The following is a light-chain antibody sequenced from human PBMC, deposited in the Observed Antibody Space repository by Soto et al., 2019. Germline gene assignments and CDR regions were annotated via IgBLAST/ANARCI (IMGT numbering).Light chain of an antibody. J-gene: IGKJ2*01. CDR1: QSVSDSS. V-gene: IGKV3-20*01. CDR2: GAS. Sequence: EIVLTQSPGTLSLSPGERATLSCRASQSVSDSSLAWYHQKPGQAPRLLIYGASRRATGIPDTFSGSASGTDFTLTISRLEPEDFAVYYCQLYGDSPMYTFGQGTKLEIK. CDR3: QLYGDSPMYT.